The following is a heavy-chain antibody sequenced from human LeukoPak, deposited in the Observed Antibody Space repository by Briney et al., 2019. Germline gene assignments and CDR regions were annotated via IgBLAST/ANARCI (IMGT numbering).Heavy chain of an antibody. CDR1: GYTFTGYY. D-gene: IGHD3-10*01. CDR2: INPNSGGT. J-gene: IGHJ4*02. Sequence: ASVKVSCKASGYTFTGYYMHWVRQAPGQGLEWMGWINPNSGGTNYAQKFQGRVTMTRDTSISTAYMELSRLRSDDTAVYYCARDYYGSGSCFDYWGQGTLVTVSS. CDR3: ARDYYGSGSCFDY. V-gene: IGHV1-2*02.